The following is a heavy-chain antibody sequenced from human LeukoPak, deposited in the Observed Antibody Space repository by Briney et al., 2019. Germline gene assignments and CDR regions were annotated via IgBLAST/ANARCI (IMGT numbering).Heavy chain of an antibody. V-gene: IGHV3-66*02. D-gene: IGHD3-22*01. J-gene: IGHJ4*02. CDR2: IYSGGST. CDR1: GFTVSSNY. Sequence: GGSLRLSCAASGFTVSSNYMSWVRQAPGKGLEWVSVIYSGGSTYYADSVKGRFTISRDNSKNTLYLQMNNLRAEDTAVYYCARGISGYYYGTDYWGQGTPVTVSS. CDR3: ARGISGYYYGTDY.